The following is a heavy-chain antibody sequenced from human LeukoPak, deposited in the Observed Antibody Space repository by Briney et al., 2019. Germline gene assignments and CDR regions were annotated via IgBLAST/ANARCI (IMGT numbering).Heavy chain of an antibody. CDR1: GYTFTSYG. D-gene: IGHD3-22*01. Sequence: ASVKVSCKASGYTFTSYGISWVRQAPGQGLEWMGWISAYNGNTNYAQKLQGRVTMTTDTFTSTAYMELRSLRSDDTAVYYCARVDYYDSSGRIDYYGMDVWGQGTTVTVSS. J-gene: IGHJ6*02. CDR2: ISAYNGNT. CDR3: ARVDYYDSSGRIDYYGMDV. V-gene: IGHV1-18*01.